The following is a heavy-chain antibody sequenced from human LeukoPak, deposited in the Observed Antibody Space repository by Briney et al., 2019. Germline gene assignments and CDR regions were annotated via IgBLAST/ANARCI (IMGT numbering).Heavy chain of an antibody. CDR2: TRSKIYGGAP. J-gene: IGHJ4*02. D-gene: IGHD2/OR15-2a*01. CDR3: ARGRTVSGAKYYFDF. CDR1: GFTFRDYG. Sequence: GGSLRLSCVTSGFTFRDYGLGWVRQAPGRGVEGVSFTRSKIYGGAPEYAASVRGRFSVSRDDSESIAYLQMNNLESEDTAVYYCARGRTVSGAKYYFDFWSPGTLVAVSS. V-gene: IGHV3-49*04.